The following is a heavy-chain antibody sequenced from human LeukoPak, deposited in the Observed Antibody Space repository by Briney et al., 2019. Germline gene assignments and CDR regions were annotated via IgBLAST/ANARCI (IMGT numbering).Heavy chain of an antibody. Sequence: GGSLRLSCAASGFRFDDYAMHWVRQAPGKGLEWVSGISWNSGSMGYADSVKGRFTISRDNAKNSLYLQMNSLRPEDMALYYCAKAIYSSSTSGVFNIWGQGTMVTVSS. CDR1: GFRFDDYA. V-gene: IGHV3-9*03. CDR2: ISWNSGSM. CDR3: AKAIYSSSTSGVFNI. J-gene: IGHJ3*02. D-gene: IGHD6-6*01.